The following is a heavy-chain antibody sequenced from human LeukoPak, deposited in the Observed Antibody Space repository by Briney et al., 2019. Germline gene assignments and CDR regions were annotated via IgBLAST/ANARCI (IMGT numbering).Heavy chain of an antibody. D-gene: IGHD2-15*01. CDR3: ARGDCSGGSCYFDY. V-gene: IGHV3-66*01. CDR1: GFTVSSNY. J-gene: IGHJ4*02. Sequence: PGGSLRLSCAASGFTVSSNYMSWVRQAPGKGLEWVSVIYSGGSTYYADSVKGRFTISRDNSKNTLYLQMNSLRAEDTAVYYCARGDCSGGSCYFDYWGQGTLVTVSS. CDR2: IYSGGST.